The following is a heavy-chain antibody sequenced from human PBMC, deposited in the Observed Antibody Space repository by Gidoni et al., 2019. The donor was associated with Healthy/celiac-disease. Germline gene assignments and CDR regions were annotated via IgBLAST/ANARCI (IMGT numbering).Heavy chain of an antibody. CDR1: GFTFSSYS. D-gene: IGHD5-12*01. Sequence: EVQLVASGGGLVKPGGSLRLSCAASGFTFSSYSMTWVRQAPGKGLEWVSSISSSSSYIYYADSVKGRFTISRDNAKNSLYLQMNSLRAEDTAVYYCARDKGSGYDGDAFDIWGQGTMVTVSS. CDR2: ISSSSSYI. V-gene: IGHV3-21*01. CDR3: ARDKGSGYDGDAFDI. J-gene: IGHJ3*02.